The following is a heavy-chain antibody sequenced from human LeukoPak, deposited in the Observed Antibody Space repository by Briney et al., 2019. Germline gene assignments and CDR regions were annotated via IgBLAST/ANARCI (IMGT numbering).Heavy chain of an antibody. V-gene: IGHV4-4*07. CDR2: IYSTGST. D-gene: IGHD1-26*01. J-gene: IGHJ4*02. CDR1: GDFFRRYW. CDR3: ARQGYTASYYFLDY. Sequence: PSETLSLTCNVSGDFFRRYWWGWVRQPAGKGLEWIGRIYSTGSTKFNPSLKSRLTMSMAASTNQFSLKLASVTAADTAIYFCARQGYTASYYFLDYWSQGTLVTVSS.